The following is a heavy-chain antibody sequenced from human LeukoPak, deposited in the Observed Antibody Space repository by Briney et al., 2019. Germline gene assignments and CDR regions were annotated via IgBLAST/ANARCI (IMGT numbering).Heavy chain of an antibody. CDR3: ATKQWLAPPPDS. CDR1: GFTFSKYW. V-gene: IGHV3-74*01. J-gene: IGHJ4*02. D-gene: IGHD6-19*01. Sequence: PGGALTLSCAASGFTFSKYWMLWVRQAPGKGLESVSRINTDGTVTTYADSVKGRFTVSRDNAENTMCLQMNSVRDEDTAVYYCATKQWLAPPPDSWGQGTPVTVSS. CDR2: INTDGTVT.